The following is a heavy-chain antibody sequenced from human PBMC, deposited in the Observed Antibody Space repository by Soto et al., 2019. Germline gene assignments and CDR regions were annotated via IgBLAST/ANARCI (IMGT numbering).Heavy chain of an antibody. Sequence: SETLSLTCAVYCGSFIGYYWSWIRQPPGKGLEWIGEINHSGSTNYNPSLKSRVTISVDTSKNQLSLKLTSVTAADTAVYYCARESAGSGRNNWFDPWGQGVLVTVSS. D-gene: IGHD3-10*01. V-gene: IGHV4-34*01. CDR2: INHSGST. CDR3: ARESAGSGRNNWFDP. J-gene: IGHJ5*02. CDR1: CGSFIGYY.